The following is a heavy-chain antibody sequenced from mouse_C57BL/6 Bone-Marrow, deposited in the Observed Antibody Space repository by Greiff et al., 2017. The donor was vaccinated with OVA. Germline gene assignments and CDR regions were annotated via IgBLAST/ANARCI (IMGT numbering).Heavy chain of an antibody. Sequence: VQLKQSGPVLVKPGASVKMSCKASGYTFTDYYMNWVKQSHGKSLEWIGVINPYNGGTSYNQKFKGKATLTVDKSSSTAYMELNSLTSEDSAVYYCARRRGVTGFAYWGQGTLVTGSA. CDR1: GYTFTDYY. J-gene: IGHJ3*01. D-gene: IGHD2-13*01. V-gene: IGHV1-19*01. CDR2: INPYNGGT. CDR3: ARRRGVTGFAY.